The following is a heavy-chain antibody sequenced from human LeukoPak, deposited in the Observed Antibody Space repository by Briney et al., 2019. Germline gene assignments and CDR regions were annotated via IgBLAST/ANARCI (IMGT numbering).Heavy chain of an antibody. D-gene: IGHD2-15*01. Sequence: GSSVKVSCKASGGTFSSYAISWVRQAPGQGLEWMGGIIPIFCTANYAQKFQGRVTITTDESTSTAYMELSSLRSEDTAVYYCARRYCSGGSCPVGYWGQGTLVTVSS. CDR1: GGTFSSYA. CDR2: IIPIFCTA. V-gene: IGHV1-69*05. CDR3: ARRYCSGGSCPVGY. J-gene: IGHJ4*02.